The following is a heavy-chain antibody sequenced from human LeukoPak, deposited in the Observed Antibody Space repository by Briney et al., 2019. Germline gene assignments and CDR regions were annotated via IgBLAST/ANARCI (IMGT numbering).Heavy chain of an antibody. CDR3: ARPITGTTFAFDN. V-gene: IGHV1-2*04. Sequence: ASVKVSCKASGYTFTGYYMHWVRQAPGQGLEWMGWINPNSGGTNYAQKFQGWVTMTRDTSISTAYMELSRLRSDDTAVYYCARPITGTTFAFDNWGQGTMVTVSS. D-gene: IGHD1-20*01. CDR1: GYTFTGYY. CDR2: INPNSGGT. J-gene: IGHJ3*02.